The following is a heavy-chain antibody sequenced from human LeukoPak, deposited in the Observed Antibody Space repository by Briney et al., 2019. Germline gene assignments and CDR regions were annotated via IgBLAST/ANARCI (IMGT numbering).Heavy chain of an antibody. J-gene: IGHJ5*02. V-gene: IGHV3-53*01. CDR2: LYTGGDT. CDR3: ARASIFGVNWFDP. Sequence: GGSLRLSCAASAFSVSDKYMSWVRQAPGKGLEWVSVLYTGGDTFYADSVKGRFTISRDNAKNTLYLQMNSLRAEDTAVYYCARASIFGVNWFDPWGQGTLVTVSS. CDR1: AFSVSDKY. D-gene: IGHD3-3*01.